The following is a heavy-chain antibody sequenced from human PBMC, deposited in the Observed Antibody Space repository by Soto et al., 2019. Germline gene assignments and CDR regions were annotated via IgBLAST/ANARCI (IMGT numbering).Heavy chain of an antibody. D-gene: IGHD6-19*01. V-gene: IGHV6-1*01. Sequence: SQTLSLTCAISGDSVSSNSAAWNWIRQSPSRGLEWLGRTYYRSKWYNDYAVSVKSRITINPDTSKNQFSLQLNSVTPEDTAVYYCARDFDRGSGWYGNYYYGMDVWGQGTTVTGSS. CDR2: TYYRSKWYN. CDR3: ARDFDRGSGWYGNYYYGMDV. CDR1: GDSVSSNSAA. J-gene: IGHJ6*02.